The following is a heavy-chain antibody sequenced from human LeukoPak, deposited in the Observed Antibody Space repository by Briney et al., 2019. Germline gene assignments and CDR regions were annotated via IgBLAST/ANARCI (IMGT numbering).Heavy chain of an antibody. D-gene: IGHD6-13*01. CDR2: MNPNSGNT. J-gene: IGHJ5*02. V-gene: IGHV1-8*02. CDR3: ARSLDGYGSSWYIDWFDP. CDR1: GGTFSSYA. Sequence: ASVKVSCKASGGTFSSYAISWVRQAPGQGLEWMGWMNPNSGNTGYARKFQGRVTMTRNTSISTAYMELSSLRSEDTAVYYCARSLDGYGSSWYIDWFDPWGQGTLVTVSS.